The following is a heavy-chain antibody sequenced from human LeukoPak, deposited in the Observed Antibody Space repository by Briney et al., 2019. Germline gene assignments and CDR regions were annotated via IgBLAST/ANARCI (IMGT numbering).Heavy chain of an antibody. J-gene: IGHJ3*02. CDR1: GGSISSYY. D-gene: IGHD5-24*01. V-gene: IGHV4-59*01. CDR3: AGRLWRRDGYNLSAFDI. CDR2: IYYSGST. Sequence: NSSETLSLTCTVSGGSISSYYWNWIRQPPGKGLEWLGYIYYSGSTNYNSSLKSRVTISVDTSKNQFFLKLSSVTAADTAVYYCAGRLWRRDGYNLSAFDIWGQGTMVTVSS.